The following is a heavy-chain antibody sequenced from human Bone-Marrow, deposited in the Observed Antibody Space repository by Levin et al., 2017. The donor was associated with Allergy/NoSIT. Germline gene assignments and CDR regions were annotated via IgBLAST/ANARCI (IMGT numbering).Heavy chain of an antibody. V-gene: IGHV4-59*01. Sequence: KASETLSLTCTVSGGSISSYYWSWIRQPPGKGLEWIGYIYYSGSANYNPSLKSRVTISVDTSKNQFSLKLSSVTAADTAVYYCAGVDSSGYHGLFDYWGQGTLVTVSS. CDR3: AGVDSSGYHGLFDY. D-gene: IGHD3-22*01. CDR2: IYYSGSA. CDR1: GGSISSYY. J-gene: IGHJ4*02.